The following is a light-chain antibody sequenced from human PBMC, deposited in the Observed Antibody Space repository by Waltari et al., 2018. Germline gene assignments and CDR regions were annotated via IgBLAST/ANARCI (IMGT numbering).Light chain of an antibody. CDR3: QQATSFPIT. V-gene: IGKV1-12*01. Sequence: DIQMTQSPSAVSPSVGDRATITCRASQGISSSLAWYQQKPGKAPKLLISAASNLRSGVPSRFSGSGSGTNFTLTISSLQPEDFATYFCQQATSFPITFGQGTRLEIK. CDR1: QGISSS. CDR2: AAS. J-gene: IGKJ5*01.